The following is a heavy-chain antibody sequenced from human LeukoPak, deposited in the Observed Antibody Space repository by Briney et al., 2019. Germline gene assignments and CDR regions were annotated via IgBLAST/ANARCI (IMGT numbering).Heavy chain of an antibody. CDR2: ISGDGTRT. J-gene: IGHJ4*02. D-gene: IGHD3-16*01. CDR1: GFSFSSYA. V-gene: IGHV3-23*01. CDR3: AKWPEGAMDYFDY. Sequence: GGSLRLSCAASGFSFSSYAMTWARQAPVKGLEWVSAISGDGTRTYYADSVKGRFTISRDNSKNTLYLEMSSLRVEDTAIYYCAKWPEGAMDYFDYWGQGTLVTISS.